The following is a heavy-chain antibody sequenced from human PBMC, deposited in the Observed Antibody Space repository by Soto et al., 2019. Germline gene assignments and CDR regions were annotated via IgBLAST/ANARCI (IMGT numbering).Heavy chain of an antibody. Sequence: QVHLQESGPGLVKPSGTLSLTCAVSGASINSNWWSWVRQPPGKGLEWIGEIYHSGNSHYNPSLEGRATISMDMSKNQISLRLTSVTAADTAVYYCARHISVPTTRGFDYWGQGALVTVSS. D-gene: IGHD4-17*01. CDR1: GASINSNW. V-gene: IGHV4-4*02. CDR2: IYHSGNS. J-gene: IGHJ4*02. CDR3: ARHISVPTTRGFDY.